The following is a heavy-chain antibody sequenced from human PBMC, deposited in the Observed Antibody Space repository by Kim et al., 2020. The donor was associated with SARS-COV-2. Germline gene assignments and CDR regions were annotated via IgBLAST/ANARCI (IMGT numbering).Heavy chain of an antibody. Sequence: GGSLRLSCAASGFTFSSYAMHWVRQAPGKGLEWVAVISYDGSNKYYADSVKGRFTISRDNSKNTLYLQMNSLRAEDTAVYYCARAPWVAAAGKFGDYWGQGTLVTVSS. CDR1: GFTFSSYA. V-gene: IGHV3-30*04. CDR3: ARAPWVAAAGKFGDY. J-gene: IGHJ4*02. CDR2: ISYDGSNK. D-gene: IGHD6-13*01.